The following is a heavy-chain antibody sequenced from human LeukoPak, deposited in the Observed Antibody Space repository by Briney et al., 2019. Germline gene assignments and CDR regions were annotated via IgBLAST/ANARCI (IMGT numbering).Heavy chain of an antibody. D-gene: IGHD2-2*01. CDR2: INPNSGDT. V-gene: IGHV1-2*06. CDR1: GYTFTSYY. CDR3: ARDYCSSTSCLFDY. J-gene: IGHJ4*02. Sequence: ASVKVSCKASGYTFTSYYMHWVRQAPGHGLEWMGRINPNSGDTIYAQKFQGRVTMTRDTSISTAYMELSRLRSDDTAVYYCARDYCSSTSCLFDYWGQGTLVTVSS.